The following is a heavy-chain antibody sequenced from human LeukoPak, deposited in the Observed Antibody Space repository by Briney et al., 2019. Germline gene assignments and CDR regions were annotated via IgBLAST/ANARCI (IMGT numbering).Heavy chain of an antibody. CDR1: GGTFSSYA. D-gene: IGHD4-17*01. Sequence: GASVKVSCKASGGTFSSYAISWVRQAPGQGLEWMGGIIPIFGTANYAQKFQGRVTITTDESTSTAYMELSSLRSEDTAVYYCASCTVTNNRNYWYFDLWGRGTLVTVSS. CDR3: ASCTVTNNRNYWYFDL. V-gene: IGHV1-69*05. CDR2: IIPIFGTA. J-gene: IGHJ2*01.